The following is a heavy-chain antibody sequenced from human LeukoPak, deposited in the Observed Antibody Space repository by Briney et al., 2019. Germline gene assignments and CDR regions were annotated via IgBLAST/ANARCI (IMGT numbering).Heavy chain of an antibody. Sequence: PSETLSLTCTVSSCSIRGYHLAWIRQPAGQELEWIGRIYTTGGTDYNPSLKSRVTMSVDTSKNQFSLNLRSVTTADTAFYYCARNGYTKSWTHLDYWGQGILVSASS. CDR3: ARNGYTKSWTHLDY. D-gene: IGHD3/OR15-3a*01. CDR1: SCSIRGYH. J-gene: IGHJ4*02. CDR2: IYTTGGT. V-gene: IGHV4-4*07.